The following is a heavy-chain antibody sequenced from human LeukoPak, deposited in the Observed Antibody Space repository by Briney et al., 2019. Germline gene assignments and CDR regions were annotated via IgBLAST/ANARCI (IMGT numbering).Heavy chain of an antibody. Sequence: SETLSLTCTVSGDSISGYYWSWIRQPPGKGLKWIGSIYYRGSTEYNPSLKSRVTISVDTSNNQFSLKLSSVTATDSAVYYCARHRMWNYFDWGHGTLVTVSS. D-gene: IGHD1-7*01. CDR2: IYYRGST. J-gene: IGHJ4*01. CDR3: ARHRMWNYFD. V-gene: IGHV4-59*08. CDR1: GDSISGYY.